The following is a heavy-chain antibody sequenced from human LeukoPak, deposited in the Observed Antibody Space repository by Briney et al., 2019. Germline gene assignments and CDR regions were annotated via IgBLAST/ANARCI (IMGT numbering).Heavy chain of an antibody. D-gene: IGHD3-22*01. Sequence: PGGSLRLSCAASGFTFSRYSMHWVRQAPGKGLVWVSHVNSDGSGTDYADSVKGRFTISRDNAKNTLYLQMNSLRAEDTAVYYCAKRPRVGYDSSVSDYWGQGTLITVSS. J-gene: IGHJ4*02. CDR1: GFTFSRYS. CDR2: VNSDGSGT. CDR3: AKRPRVGYDSSVSDY. V-gene: IGHV3-74*01.